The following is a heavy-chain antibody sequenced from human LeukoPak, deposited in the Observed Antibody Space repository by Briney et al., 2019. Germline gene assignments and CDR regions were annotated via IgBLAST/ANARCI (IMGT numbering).Heavy chain of an antibody. CDR3: VRDVLYYYGAERLFWFDP. V-gene: IGHV3-7*01. CDR2: IKQDGSEK. CDR1: EFSSSSYW. J-gene: IGHJ5*02. Sequence: PGGSLRLSCEGSEFSSSSYWMSWVRQAPGKGLEWVAKIKQDGSEKYYVDSVKGRFTISRDNAKDSMYLLMNSLRVEDTAVYYCVRDVLYYYGAERLFWFDPWGQRTLVTVSS. D-gene: IGHD3-10*01.